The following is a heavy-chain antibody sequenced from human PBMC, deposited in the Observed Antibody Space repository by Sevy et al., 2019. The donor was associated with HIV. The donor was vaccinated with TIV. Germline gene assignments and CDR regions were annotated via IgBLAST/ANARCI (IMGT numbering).Heavy chain of an antibody. CDR3: ARNSASYYYGVDV. J-gene: IGHJ6*02. D-gene: IGHD5-18*01. Sequence: SETLSLICTVSGDSITNYYWSWIRQPPGKGLQWIGYHYYSGSTNYNPSLKSRVTISVDTSKNQISLKLGSVTAADTAVYYCARNSASYYYGVDVWGPGTTVTVSS. CDR2: HYYSGST. V-gene: IGHV4-59*01. CDR1: GDSITNYY.